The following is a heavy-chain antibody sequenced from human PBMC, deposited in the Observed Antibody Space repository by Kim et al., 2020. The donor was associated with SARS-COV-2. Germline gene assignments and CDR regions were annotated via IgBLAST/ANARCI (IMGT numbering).Heavy chain of an antibody. CDR1: GGSISSYY. Sequence: SETLSLTCTVSGGSISSYYWSWIRQPPGKGLEWIGYIYYSGSTNYNPSLKSRVTISVDTSKNQFSLKLSSVTAADTAVYYCARPPPSLCGGDCLDAFDIWGQGTMVTVSS. V-gene: IGHV4-59*08. CDR3: ARPPPSLCGGDCLDAFDI. J-gene: IGHJ3*02. CDR2: IYYSGST. D-gene: IGHD2-21*02.